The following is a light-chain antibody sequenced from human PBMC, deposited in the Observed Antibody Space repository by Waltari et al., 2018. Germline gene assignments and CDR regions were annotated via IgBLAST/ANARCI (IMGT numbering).Light chain of an antibody. CDR1: GEYSAYA. Sequence: LVLPQSPSASASLGASVKLTCSLPGEYSAYAIAWHQKQPRKGPRYLMTVNRDGSHKKGDGISERFSGSSSDLDRYLIISRLQSDDEADYFCQTWGTGIQVFGSGTKLTVL. J-gene: IGLJ3*02. CDR3: QTWGTGIQV. CDR2: VNRDGSH. V-gene: IGLV4-69*01.